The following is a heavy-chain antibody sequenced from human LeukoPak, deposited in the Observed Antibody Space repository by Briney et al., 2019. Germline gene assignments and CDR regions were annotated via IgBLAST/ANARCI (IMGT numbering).Heavy chain of an antibody. CDR3: AKDCSGGSCHPDS. Sequence: GGSLRLSCAASGFAFATYGMHWVRQAPGKGLEWVAVISYDGSNKYYADSVRGRLTISRDNSKNTLYLQMNSLRAEDTAVYYCAKDCSGGSCHPDSWGQGTLVTVSS. V-gene: IGHV3-30*18. J-gene: IGHJ5*01. CDR2: ISYDGSNK. CDR1: GFAFATYG. D-gene: IGHD2-15*01.